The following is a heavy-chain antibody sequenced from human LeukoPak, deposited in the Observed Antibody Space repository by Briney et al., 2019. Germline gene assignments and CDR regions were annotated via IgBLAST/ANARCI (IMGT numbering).Heavy chain of an antibody. Sequence: ASVKVSCKASGYTFTSHGISWVRQAPGQGLEWMGWISTYNGNTNYAQKLQGRVSMTTDTSTSTAYMDLRSLRSDDTAVYYCARVSRLDFQLRHAFNIWGQGTMVTVSS. CDR1: GYTFTSHG. J-gene: IGHJ3*02. CDR3: ARVSRLDFQLRHAFNI. V-gene: IGHV1-18*01. D-gene: IGHD3-3*01. CDR2: ISTYNGNT.